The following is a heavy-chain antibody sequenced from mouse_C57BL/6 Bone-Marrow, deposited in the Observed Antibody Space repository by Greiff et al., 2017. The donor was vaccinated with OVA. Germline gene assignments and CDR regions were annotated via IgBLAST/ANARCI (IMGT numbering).Heavy chain of an antibody. CDR3: TRSYSNYGDFDY. J-gene: IGHJ2*01. Sequence: VQLQQSGAELVRPGASVTLSCKASGYTFTDYEMHWVKQTPVHGLEWIGAIDPETGGTAYNQKFKGKAILTADKSSSTAYMELRSLTSEDSAVYYGTRSYSNYGDFDYWGQGTTLTVSP. D-gene: IGHD2-5*01. V-gene: IGHV1-15*01. CDR2: IDPETGGT. CDR1: GYTFTDYE.